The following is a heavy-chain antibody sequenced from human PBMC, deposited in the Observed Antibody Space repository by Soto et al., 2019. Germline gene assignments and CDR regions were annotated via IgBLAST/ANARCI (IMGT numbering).Heavy chain of an antibody. V-gene: IGHV3-23*01. CDR1: GITFNNYA. Sequence: EVQLLESGGGLVQPGGSLRLSCAASGITFNNYALSWVRQAPGKGLEWVSAISGSGTSTYYADSVKGRFTISRDNSNTTLYPQMNALRADDSAVYYCAKEVAGGTAMLTSYFDYWGQGTLVTASS. CDR3: AKEVAGGTAMLTSYFDY. J-gene: IGHJ4*02. CDR2: ISGSGTST. D-gene: IGHD5-18*01.